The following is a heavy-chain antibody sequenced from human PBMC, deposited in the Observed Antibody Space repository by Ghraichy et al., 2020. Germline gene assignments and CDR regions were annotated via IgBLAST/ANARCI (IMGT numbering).Heavy chain of an antibody. J-gene: IGHJ3*02. D-gene: IGHD4-17*01. Sequence: GESLNISCKGSGYSFTRYWIGWVRQMPGKGLEWMGIIYPGDSDTRYSPSFQGQVTISADKSISTAYLQWSSLKASDTAMYYCARRGFGIDYGDYVGAFDIWGQGTMVTVSS. V-gene: IGHV5-51*01. CDR3: ARRGFGIDYGDYVGAFDI. CDR2: IYPGDSDT. CDR1: GYSFTRYW.